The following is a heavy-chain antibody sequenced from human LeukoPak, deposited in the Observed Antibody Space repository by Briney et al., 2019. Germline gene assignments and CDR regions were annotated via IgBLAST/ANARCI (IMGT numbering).Heavy chain of an antibody. Sequence: SETLSLTCTVPGGSISNHYWSWIRQPAGKGLEWIGRIYSSENTNYNPSLKSRVTMSVVTSRNQFSLKLSSVTAADTAVYYCAGGPRMANNWFDPWGQGTLVTVSS. CDR3: AGGPRMANNWFDP. CDR1: GGSISNHY. J-gene: IGHJ5*02. CDR2: IYSSENT. D-gene: IGHD5-24*01. V-gene: IGHV4-4*07.